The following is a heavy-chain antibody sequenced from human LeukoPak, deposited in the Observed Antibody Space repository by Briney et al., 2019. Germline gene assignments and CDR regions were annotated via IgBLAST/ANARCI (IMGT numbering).Heavy chain of an antibody. V-gene: IGHV3-20*04. CDR3: ARGRLYYYDSSGYLLMDYFDY. D-gene: IGHD3-22*01. CDR1: GFTFDDYG. J-gene: IGHJ4*02. CDR2: INWNGGST. Sequence: GGSPRTFCAGSGFTFDDYGLDWVRQGPGKGLEVGSGINWNGGSTGYADSVKGRFTISRDNAKNSLYLQMNSLRAEDTALYYCARGRLYYYDSSGYLLMDYFDYWGQGTLVTVSS.